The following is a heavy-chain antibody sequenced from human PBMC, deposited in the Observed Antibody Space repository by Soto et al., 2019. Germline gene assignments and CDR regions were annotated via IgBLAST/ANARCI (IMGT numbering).Heavy chain of an antibody. Sequence: PRGSLRLSCTASGYPFSSYTMHWLRRAPGKGLEWVGIISFDGSFYADSVKGRLTTSSDSSKTTVYLQMNDLRPDDTAVYYCATSHEREHAYDVWGQGTTVTVSS. J-gene: IGHJ3*01. V-gene: IGHV3-30*14. CDR1: GYPFSSYT. CDR3: ATSHEREHAYDV. CDR2: ISFDGS. D-gene: IGHD1-1*01.